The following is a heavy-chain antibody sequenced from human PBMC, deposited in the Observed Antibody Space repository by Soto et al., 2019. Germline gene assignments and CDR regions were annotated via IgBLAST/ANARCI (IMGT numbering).Heavy chain of an antibody. Sequence: ASVKVSCKVSGYTLTELSMHWVRQAPGKGLEWMGGFDPEDGETIYAQKFQGRVTMTEDTSTDTAYMELSSLRSEDTAVYYCATMGDVGDYDILTGYYYWGQGTLVTVSS. CDR3: ATMGDVGDYDILTGYYY. CDR2: FDPEDGET. CDR1: GYTLTELS. J-gene: IGHJ4*02. D-gene: IGHD3-9*01. V-gene: IGHV1-24*01.